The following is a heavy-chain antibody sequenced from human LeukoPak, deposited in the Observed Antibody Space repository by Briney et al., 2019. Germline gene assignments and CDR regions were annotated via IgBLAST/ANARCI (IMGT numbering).Heavy chain of an antibody. Sequence: GGSLRLSCAASGFTFSSYSMNWVRQAPGKGLEWVSYISSSSSTIYYADSVKGRFTISRDNAKNSLYPQMNSLRAEDTAVYYCAREYFDWLSHSYYYYYGMDVWGQGTTVTVSS. V-gene: IGHV3-48*01. CDR3: AREYFDWLSHSYYYYYGMDV. CDR2: ISSSSSTI. J-gene: IGHJ6*02. CDR1: GFTFSSYS. D-gene: IGHD3-9*01.